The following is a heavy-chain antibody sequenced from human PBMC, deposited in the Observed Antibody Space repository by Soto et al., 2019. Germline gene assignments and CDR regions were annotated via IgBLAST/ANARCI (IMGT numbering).Heavy chain of an antibody. D-gene: IGHD3-22*01. CDR3: ARGASSDYSTATPADL. V-gene: IGHV5-51*01. CDR2: IYPADSDT. Sequence: PXESLKVSGSCSGNRFANYWIGLVLQTPGKGLEWMGIIYPADSDTRYSPSFQGQVTLSADTSISTAYLQWNSLKASDTAIYFCARGASSDYSTATPADLWGQGTLVTVSS. J-gene: IGHJ4*02. CDR1: GNRFANYW.